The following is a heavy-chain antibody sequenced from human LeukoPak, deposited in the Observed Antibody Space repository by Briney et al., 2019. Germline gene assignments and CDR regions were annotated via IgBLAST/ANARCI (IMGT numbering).Heavy chain of an antibody. V-gene: IGHV5-51*01. CDR3: ARHRWEMATISGHVYFDY. J-gene: IGHJ4*02. D-gene: IGHD5-24*01. CDR2: IYPGDSDT. CDR1: GYSFTSYW. Sequence: GESLKISCKGSGYSFTSYWIGWVRQMPGKGLEWMGIIYPGDSDTRYSPSFQGQVTISADKSISTAYLQWSSLKASDTAMYYCARHRWEMATISGHVYFDYWGQGTLVTVSS.